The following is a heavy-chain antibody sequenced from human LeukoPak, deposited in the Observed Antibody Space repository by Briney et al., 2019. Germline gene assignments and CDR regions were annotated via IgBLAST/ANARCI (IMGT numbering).Heavy chain of an antibody. CDR3: ARTWAVAGNGYFDY. J-gene: IGHJ4*02. CDR2: INPNSGGT. V-gene: IGHV1-2*02. CDR1: GYTFTGYY. Sequence: ASVKVSCKASGYTFTGYYMHWVRQAPGQGLEWMGWINPNSGGTNYAQKFQGRVTMTRDTSISTAYMELSRLRSDDTAVYYCARTWAVAGNGYFDYRGQGTLVTVSS. D-gene: IGHD6-19*01.